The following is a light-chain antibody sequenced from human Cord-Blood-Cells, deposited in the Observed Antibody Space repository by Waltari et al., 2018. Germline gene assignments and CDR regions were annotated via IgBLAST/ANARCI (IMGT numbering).Light chain of an antibody. V-gene: IGKV1-27*01. J-gene: IGKJ3*01. CDR1: QGISNY. CDR3: QKYNSALFT. CDR2: AAS. Sequence: DIQMTQSPSSLSASVGDRVTITCRASQGISNYLAWYQQQPGRVPKLLIYAASTLQSGVPSRFSGSGSGTDFTLTISSLQPEDVATYYCQKYNSALFTFGPGTKVDIK.